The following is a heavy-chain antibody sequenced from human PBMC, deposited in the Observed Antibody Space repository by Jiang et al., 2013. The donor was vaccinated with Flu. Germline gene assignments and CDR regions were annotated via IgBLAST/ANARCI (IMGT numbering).Heavy chain of an antibody. J-gene: IGHJ5*02. Sequence: ETLSLTCTVSGGSISISSYYWGWIRQPPGKGLEWIGNIYYSGDTYYNPSLKSRVTISVDTSKNQFSLKLSSVTAADTAVYYCAKLSRFGEIFGYFDPWGQGTLVTVSS. CDR3: AKLSRFGEIFGYFDP. CDR1: GGSISISSYY. V-gene: IGHV4-39*01. CDR2: IYYSGDT. D-gene: IGHD3-10*01.